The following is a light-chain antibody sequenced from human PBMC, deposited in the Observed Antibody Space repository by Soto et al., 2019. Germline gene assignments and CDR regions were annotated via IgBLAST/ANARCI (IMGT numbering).Light chain of an antibody. Sequence: QSALTQPASVSGSPGQSITISCTGTSSDVGAYNHVSWYQQHPGKAPQLIIYEVSNRPSGLSNRFSASKSGNTASLTISGLQAEEGAHYYCCSYTTRSTLDFGTGTKVTVL. CDR1: SSDVGAYNH. V-gene: IGLV2-14*01. CDR3: CSYTTRSTLD. CDR2: EVS. J-gene: IGLJ1*01.